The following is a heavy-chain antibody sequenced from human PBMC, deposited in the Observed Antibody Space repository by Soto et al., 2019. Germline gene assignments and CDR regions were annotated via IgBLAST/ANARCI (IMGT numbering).Heavy chain of an antibody. Sequence: GASVKVSCKASGYTFTSYYMHWVRQAPGQGIEWMGIINPSGGSTSYAQKFQGRVTMTRDTSTSTVYMELSSLRFEDTAVYYCARVRHAGTLDYWGQGTLVTVSS. D-gene: IGHD6-13*01. V-gene: IGHV1-46*01. CDR1: GYTFTSYY. J-gene: IGHJ4*02. CDR3: ARVRHAGTLDY. CDR2: INPSGGST.